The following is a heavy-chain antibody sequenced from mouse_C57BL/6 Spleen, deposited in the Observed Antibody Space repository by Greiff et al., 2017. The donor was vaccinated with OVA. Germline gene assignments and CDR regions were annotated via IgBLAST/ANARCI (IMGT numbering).Heavy chain of an antibody. J-gene: IGHJ4*01. CDR2: ISNGGGST. D-gene: IGHD2-2*01. Sequence: EVKVVESGGGLVQPGGSLKLSCAASGFTFSDYYMYWVRQTPEKRLEWVAYISNGGGSTYYPDTVKGRFTISRDNAKNTLYLQMSRLKSEDTAMYYCATHYGNDDAMDYWGQGTSVTVSS. CDR1: GFTFSDYY. CDR3: ATHYGNDDAMDY. V-gene: IGHV5-12*01.